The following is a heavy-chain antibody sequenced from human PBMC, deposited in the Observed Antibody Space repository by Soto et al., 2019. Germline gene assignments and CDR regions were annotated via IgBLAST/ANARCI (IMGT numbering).Heavy chain of an antibody. CDR3: ARGEGSITIFGVDSGGFDP. CDR1: GFTFSSYE. D-gene: IGHD3-3*01. V-gene: IGHV3-48*03. Sequence: PGGSLRLSCAASGFTFSSYEMNWVRQAPGKGLEWVSYISSSGSTIYYADSVKGRFTISRDNAKNSLYLQMNSLRAEDTAVYYCARGEGSITIFGVDSGGFDPWGQGTLVTVSS. CDR2: ISSSGSTI. J-gene: IGHJ5*02.